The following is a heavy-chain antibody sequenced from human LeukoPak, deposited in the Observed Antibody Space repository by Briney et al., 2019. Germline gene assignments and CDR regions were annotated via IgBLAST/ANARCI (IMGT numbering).Heavy chain of an antibody. J-gene: IGHJ4*02. CDR3: ARHCTNGVCYTDFDY. CDR1: GGSISSSSYY. D-gene: IGHD2-8*01. CDR2: IYYSGST. Sequence: KPSETPSLTCTVSGGSISSSSYYWGWIRQPPGKGLEWIGSIYYSGSTYYNPSLKSRVTISVDTSKNQFSLKLSSVTAADTAVYYCARHCTNGVCYTDFDYWGQGTLVTVSS. V-gene: IGHV4-39*01.